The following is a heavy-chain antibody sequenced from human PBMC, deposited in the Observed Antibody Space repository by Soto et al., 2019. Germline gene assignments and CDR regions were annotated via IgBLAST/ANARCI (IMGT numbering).Heavy chain of an antibody. D-gene: IGHD2-15*01. Sequence: ASVKVSCKASGYTFTSYGISWVRQAPGQGLEWMGWISAYNGNTNYAQKLQGRVTMTTDTSTSTAYMELRSLRSDDTAVYYCARDFKNFCSGGSCYLGAFDIWGQGTMVTVSS. CDR3: ARDFKNFCSGGSCYLGAFDI. CDR2: ISAYNGNT. J-gene: IGHJ3*02. V-gene: IGHV1-18*01. CDR1: GYTFTSYG.